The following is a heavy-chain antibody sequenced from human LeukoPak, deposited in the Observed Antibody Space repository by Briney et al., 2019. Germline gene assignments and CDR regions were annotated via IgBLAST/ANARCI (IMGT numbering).Heavy chain of an antibody. CDR1: GYSISSGYY. CDR2: IYHSGST. D-gene: IGHD3-10*01. CDR3: ARGATYYYGSGSYLVY. J-gene: IGHJ4*02. Sequence: SDTLPLTCTVSGYSISSGYYWGWNRQPPGKGLEWIGSIYHSGSTYYNPSLKSRVTIAVDTSKNQCSLKLSSVTAADTAVYYCARGATYYYGSGSYLVYWGQGTLVTVSS. V-gene: IGHV4-38-2*02.